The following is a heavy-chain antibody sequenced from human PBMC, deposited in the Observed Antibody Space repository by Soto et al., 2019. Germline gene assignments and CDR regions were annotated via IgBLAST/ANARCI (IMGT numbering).Heavy chain of an antibody. CDR2: IYPGDSDT. D-gene: IGHD3-3*01. CDR3: ARLEPDLRFLDRPPFMIDY. Sequence: GEPLKISCKGSGYSFTSYWIGWVRQMPGKGLEWMGIIYPGDSDTRYSLSFQGQVTISADKSISTAYLQWSSLKASDTAMYYCARLEPDLRFLDRPPFMIDYWGQGTLVTVSS. CDR1: GYSFTSYW. V-gene: IGHV5-51*01. J-gene: IGHJ4*02.